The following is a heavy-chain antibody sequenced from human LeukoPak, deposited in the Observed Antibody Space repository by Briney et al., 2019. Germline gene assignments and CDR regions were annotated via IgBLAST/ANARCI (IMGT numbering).Heavy chain of an antibody. Sequence: PSETLSLTCAVYGGSFSGYYWSWIRQPPGKGLEWIGEINHSGSTNYNPSLKSRVTISVDTSKNQFSLKLSSVTAADTAVYYCARGAAAGAGSFDYWGQGTLVTVSS. CDR3: ARGAAAGAGSFDY. J-gene: IGHJ4*02. CDR2: INHSGST. CDR1: GGSFSGYY. V-gene: IGHV4-34*01. D-gene: IGHD6-13*01.